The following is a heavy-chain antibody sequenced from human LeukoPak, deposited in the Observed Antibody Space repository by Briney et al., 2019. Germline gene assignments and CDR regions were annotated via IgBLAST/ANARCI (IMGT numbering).Heavy chain of an antibody. V-gene: IGHV3-74*01. J-gene: IGHJ4*02. CDR3: ARDNVWGFDY. CDR2: IYSDGYSDGRST. CDR1: GFTFRTHW. D-gene: IGHD3-16*01. Sequence: AGGSLRLSCVASGFTFRTHWMHWVRHAPGKGLVGVARIYSDGYSDGRSTIYADSVRGRFTISRDNAKNTLYLQMNSLRAEDTAVYYCARDNVWGFDYWGQGALVTVSS.